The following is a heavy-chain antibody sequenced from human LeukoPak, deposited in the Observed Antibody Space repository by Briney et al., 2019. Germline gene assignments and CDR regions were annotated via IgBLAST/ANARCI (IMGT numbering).Heavy chain of an antibody. CDR2: ISSDESVT. Sequence: GGSLRLSRAASEFTFSRHWMHWVRQAPGKGLVWVSRISSDESVTRYADFVKGRFTISRDNAENSLYLQMNSLRAEDTAVYYCARDPLYSYGSFDYWGQGTLVTVSS. CDR1: EFTFSRHW. J-gene: IGHJ4*02. D-gene: IGHD5-18*01. V-gene: IGHV3-74*01. CDR3: ARDPLYSYGSFDY.